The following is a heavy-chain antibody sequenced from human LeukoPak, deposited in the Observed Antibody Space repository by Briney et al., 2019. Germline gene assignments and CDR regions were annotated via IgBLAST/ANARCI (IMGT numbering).Heavy chain of an antibody. D-gene: IGHD6-13*01. Sequence: GESLKISCQGSGYSFSNSWIAWVRQKPGKGLEWMGIIYPGDSDTRYSPSFQGQVTISADKSISTAYLQWSSLTASDTAMYYCARRLAAANTDAFDIWGQGTMVTVSS. J-gene: IGHJ3*02. CDR2: IYPGDSDT. V-gene: IGHV5-51*01. CDR1: GYSFSNSW. CDR3: ARRLAAANTDAFDI.